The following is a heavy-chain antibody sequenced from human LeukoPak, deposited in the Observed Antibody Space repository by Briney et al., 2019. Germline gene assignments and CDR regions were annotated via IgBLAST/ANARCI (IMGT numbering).Heavy chain of an antibody. CDR2: IYSGGST. CDR3: ARGLAVAGTGFDY. J-gene: IGHJ4*02. D-gene: IGHD6-19*01. V-gene: IGHV3-66*01. Sequence: PGGSLRLSCAASGFTVSSNYMSWVRQAPGKGLAWVSIIYSGGSTYYADSVKGRFTISRDNSKKTLYLQMNSLRAEDTAVYYCARGLAVAGTGFDYWRQRTVVTVSS. CDR1: GFTVSSNY.